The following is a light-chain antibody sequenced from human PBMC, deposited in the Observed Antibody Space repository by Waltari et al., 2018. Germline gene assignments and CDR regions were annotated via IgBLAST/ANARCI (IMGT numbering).Light chain of an antibody. CDR3: CSYAGSYTLVV. CDR1: SSDVGGYNY. J-gene: IGLJ2*01. V-gene: IGLV2-11*01. Sequence: QSALTQPRSVSGSPGQSVTISCTGTSSDVGGYNYVSWYQQHPGKAPKLMIYDVSKRPSGVPGRFSGSQSGNTASLTISGLQAEDEADYYCCSYAGSYTLVVFGGGTKLTVL. CDR2: DVS.